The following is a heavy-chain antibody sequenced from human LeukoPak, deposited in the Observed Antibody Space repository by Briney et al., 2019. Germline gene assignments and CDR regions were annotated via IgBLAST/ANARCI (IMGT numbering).Heavy chain of an antibody. CDR1: GFTFSSYG. CDR3: ARDLTYSGWYYFDC. Sequence: GGSLRLSCAASGFTFSSYGMHWVRQAPGKGLEWVAFITYDGSNKYYAESVKGRFTISRDDSKNTLYVQMNSLRGEDAAVYHCARDLTYSGWYYFDCWGQGTLVTVSS. J-gene: IGHJ4*02. D-gene: IGHD6-19*01. V-gene: IGHV3-30*02. CDR2: ITYDGSNK.